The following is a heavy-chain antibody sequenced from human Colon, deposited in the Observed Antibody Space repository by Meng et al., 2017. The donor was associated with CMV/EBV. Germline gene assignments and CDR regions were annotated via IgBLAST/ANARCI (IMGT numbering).Heavy chain of an antibody. CDR2: ISYDGSNK. CDR1: GFTFSSYA. V-gene: IGHV3-30*04. D-gene: IGHD2-2*01. J-gene: IGHJ6*02. CDR3: AREGAVAVRGANMRALRYYGMDV. Sequence: GGSLRLSCAASGFTFSSYAMHWVRQAPGKGLEWVAVISYDGSNKYYADSVKGRFTISRDNSKNTLYLQMNSLRAEDTAVYYCAREGAVAVRGANMRALRYYGMDVWGQGTTVTVSS.